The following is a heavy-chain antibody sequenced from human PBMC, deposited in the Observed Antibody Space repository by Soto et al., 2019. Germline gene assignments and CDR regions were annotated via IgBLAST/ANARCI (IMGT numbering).Heavy chain of an antibody. Sequence: GGSLRLSCAAPEFTVSSNYMSWVRQAPGKGLEWVSVIYSGGSTYYADSVKGRFTISRDSSENTLYLQMNSLRAEDTAVYYCARHISNFRYYYYAMDVWAKGPRSPLL. CDR3: ARHISNFRYYYYAMDV. D-gene: IGHD4-4*01. J-gene: IGHJ6*02. CDR1: EFTVSSNY. V-gene: IGHV3-66*04. CDR2: IYSGGST.